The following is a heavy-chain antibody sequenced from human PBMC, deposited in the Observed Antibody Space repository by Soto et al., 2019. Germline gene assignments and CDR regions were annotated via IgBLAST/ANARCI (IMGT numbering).Heavy chain of an antibody. D-gene: IGHD1-26*01. CDR1: GGTLSSYA. V-gene: IGHV1-69*01. CDR2: ILPIFATA. Sequence: QVQLVQSGAEVKKPGSSVKVSCKASGGTLSSYAISWVRQAPGQGLEWMGGILPIFATAKYAQKFQGRVTSTADESTGTAYMELSSLRSEDTAVYYCARNLVRGGTYSMGLNYFDYWGQGTLVTVSS. CDR3: ARNLVRGGTYSMGLNYFDY. J-gene: IGHJ4*02.